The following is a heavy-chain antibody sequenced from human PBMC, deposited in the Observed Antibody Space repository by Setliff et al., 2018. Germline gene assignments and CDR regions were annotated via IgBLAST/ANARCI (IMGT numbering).Heavy chain of an antibody. V-gene: IGHV1-69*04. D-gene: IGHD3-10*01. CDR1: GGTFSSYT. CDR3: ARDISLGKAAVWFGELKGWFDP. Sequence: SVKVSCKASGGTFSSYTISWVRQAPGQGLEWMGRIIPILGIANYAQKFQDRVTITADKSTSTAYMELSSLRSEDTAVYYCARDISLGKAAVWFGELKGWFDPWGQGTLVTVSS. CDR2: IIPILGIA. J-gene: IGHJ5*02.